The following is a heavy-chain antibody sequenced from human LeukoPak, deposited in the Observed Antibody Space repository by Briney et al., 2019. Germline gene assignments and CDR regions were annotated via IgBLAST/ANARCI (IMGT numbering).Heavy chain of an antibody. CDR1: GFTFSSYA. D-gene: IGHD4-17*01. J-gene: IGHJ4*02. CDR3: ARRDHGDYGEEY. V-gene: IGHV3-20*04. Sequence: GGSLRLSCAASGFTFSSYAMSWVRQAPGKGLEWVSGINWNGGSTGYADSVKGRFTISRDNGKNSLDLQMNSLRAEDTAVYYCARRDHGDYGEEYWGQGTLVTVSS. CDR2: INWNGGST.